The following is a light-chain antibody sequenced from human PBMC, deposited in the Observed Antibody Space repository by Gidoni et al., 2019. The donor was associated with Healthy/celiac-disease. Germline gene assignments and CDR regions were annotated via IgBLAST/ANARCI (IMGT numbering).Light chain of an antibody. CDR2: LGS. CDR1: QSLLHNNVYNY. Sequence: DVVLIHSPLALLVTPGEPPSIPCRSGQSLLHNNVYNYLDWYLQKPGQYPKLLIYLGSNRASGVPDRFSGSGSGTDFTLKISRVEAEDVGFYYCMQALQTPRTFGQGTKVEIK. V-gene: IGKV2-28*01. CDR3: MQALQTPRT. J-gene: IGKJ1*01.